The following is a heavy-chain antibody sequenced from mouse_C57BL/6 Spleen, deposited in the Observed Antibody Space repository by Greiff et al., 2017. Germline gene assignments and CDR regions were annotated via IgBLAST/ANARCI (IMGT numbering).Heavy chain of an antibody. Sequence: VKLQQPGTELVKPGASVKLSCKASGYTFTSYWMHWVKQRPGQGLEWIGNINPSNGGTNYNEKFKSKATLTVDKSSSTAYMQLSSLTSEDSAVYYCARSPYDYDGYYAMDYWGQGTSVTVSS. V-gene: IGHV1-53*01. CDR2: INPSNGGT. J-gene: IGHJ4*01. D-gene: IGHD2-4*01. CDR1: GYTFTSYW. CDR3: ARSPYDYDGYYAMDY.